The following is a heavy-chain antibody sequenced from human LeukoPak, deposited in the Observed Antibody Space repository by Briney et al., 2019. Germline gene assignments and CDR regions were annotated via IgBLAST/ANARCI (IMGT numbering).Heavy chain of an antibody. Sequence: GRSLRLSCAASGFTFSSYEMNWVRQAPGKGLEWVSYISSSGSTIYYADSVKGRFTISRDNAKNSLYLQMNSLRAEDTAVYYCAREQWLVLYWGQGTLVTVSS. V-gene: IGHV3-48*03. J-gene: IGHJ4*02. D-gene: IGHD6-19*01. CDR3: AREQWLVLY. CDR1: GFTFSSYE. CDR2: ISSSGSTI.